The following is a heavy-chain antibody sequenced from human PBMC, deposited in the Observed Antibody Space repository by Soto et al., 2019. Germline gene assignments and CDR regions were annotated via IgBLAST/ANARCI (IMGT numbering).Heavy chain of an antibody. V-gene: IGHV4-39*01. Sequence: SETLSLTCTVSGGSISSSSYYCGWIRQPPGKGLEWIGSIYYSGSTYYNPSLKSRVTISVDTSKNQFSLKLSSVTAADTAVYYCARLVDITMVRGVTHYYYYYGMDVWGQGTTVTVSS. CDR3: ARLVDITMVRGVTHYYYYYGMDV. D-gene: IGHD3-10*01. CDR2: IYYSGST. J-gene: IGHJ6*02. CDR1: GGSISSSSYY.